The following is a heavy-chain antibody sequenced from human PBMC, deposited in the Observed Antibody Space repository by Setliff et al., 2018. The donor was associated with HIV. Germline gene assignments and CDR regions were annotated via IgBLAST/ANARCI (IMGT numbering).Heavy chain of an antibody. D-gene: IGHD3-10*01. CDR2: INHSGST. V-gene: IGHV4-34*01. CDR1: GGSFSGYY. J-gene: IGHJ4*02. Sequence: PSETLSLTCAVYGGSFSGYYWTWIRQPPGKGLEWIGEINHSGSTNYNPSLKSRVTISVDTSKNQFSLKLSSVTAADTAVYYCSRYSGTASDYWGQGTLVTVSS. CDR3: SRYSGTASDY.